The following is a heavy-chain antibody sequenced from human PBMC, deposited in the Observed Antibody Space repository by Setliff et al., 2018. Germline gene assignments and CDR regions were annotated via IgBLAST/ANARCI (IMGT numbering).Heavy chain of an antibody. CDR2: INFDGTST. J-gene: IGHJ3*02. D-gene: IGHD1-26*01. V-gene: IGHV3-74*01. CDR3: IRDWGEAGSTNAFDI. CDR1: GFTFSSYN. Sequence: PGGSLRLSCAASGFTFSSYNMNWVRQAPGKGLVWVSYINFDGTSTNYADSVKGRFTISRDNAKNTVYLQLNRLRADDTAVYYCIRDWGEAGSTNAFDIWGQGTVVTVSS.